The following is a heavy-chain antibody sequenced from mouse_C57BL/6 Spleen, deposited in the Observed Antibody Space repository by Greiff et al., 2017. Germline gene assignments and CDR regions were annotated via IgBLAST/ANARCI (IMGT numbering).Heavy chain of an antibody. J-gene: IGHJ2*01. CDR2: ISTYYGDA. CDR3: ARPRDSSGYRDY. CDR1: GYTFTDYA. V-gene: IGHV1-67*01. D-gene: IGHD3-2*02. Sequence: QVQLQQSGPELVRPGVSVKISCTGSGYTFTDYAMHWVKQSHAKRLEWIGVISTYYGDASYNQKFKDKATMTVDKYSSTAYMELARLTSEDSADYYCARPRDSSGYRDYWGQGTTLTVSS.